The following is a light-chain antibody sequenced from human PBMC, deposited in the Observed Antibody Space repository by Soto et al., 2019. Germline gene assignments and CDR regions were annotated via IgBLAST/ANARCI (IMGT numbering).Light chain of an antibody. Sequence: EVVLTQSQCTLSLSPGERSTLSCISSQRVYSNLAWYQQRPGQAPRLLIYGASTRATGVPARFSGRGSGTEFTLTISSLQSEDFAVYYCQQYTNWPPNTFGQGTRLEIK. V-gene: IGKV3-15*01. J-gene: IGKJ5*01. CDR3: QQYTNWPPNT. CDR2: GAS. CDR1: QRVYSN.